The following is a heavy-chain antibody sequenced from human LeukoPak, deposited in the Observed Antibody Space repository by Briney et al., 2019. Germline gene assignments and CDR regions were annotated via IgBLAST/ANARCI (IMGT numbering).Heavy chain of an antibody. CDR1: GYTFTSYG. D-gene: IGHD6-13*01. CDR3: PRGSPIGGKYSSSLYYFDY. CDR2: ISAYKGNT. V-gene: IGHV1-18*01. J-gene: IGHJ4*02. Sequence: ASVKVSCKASGYTFTSYGISWVRQAPGQGLEWMGWISAYKGNTNYAQKLQGRVTITTDTSTNTAYLQLRRLTSADTAVYYYPRGSPIGGKYSSSLYYFDYWGQGTLVTVSS.